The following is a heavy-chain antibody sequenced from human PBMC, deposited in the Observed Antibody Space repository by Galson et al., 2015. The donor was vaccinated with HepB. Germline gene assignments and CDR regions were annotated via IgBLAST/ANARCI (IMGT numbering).Heavy chain of an antibody. CDR3: ARVADSHYGDHTHFDS. J-gene: IGHJ4*02. V-gene: IGHV3-48*04. Sequence: SLRLSCAASGFTFSTSTMNWVRQAPGKGLEWVSYLSTTGTTIYYADSVKGRFTVSRDNVKNSTSLQMNRLSVEDTAMYYCARVADSHYGDHTHFDSWGQGALVTVSS. CDR2: LSTTGTTI. D-gene: IGHD4-17*01. CDR1: GFTFSTST.